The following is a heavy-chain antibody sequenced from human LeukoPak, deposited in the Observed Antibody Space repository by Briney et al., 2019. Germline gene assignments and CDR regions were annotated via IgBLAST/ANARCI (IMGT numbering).Heavy chain of an antibody. V-gene: IGHV4-59*02. D-gene: IGHD5-12*01. CDR1: GGSVSSYY. J-gene: IGHJ4*02. Sequence: SETLSLTCTVSGGSVSSYYWSWIRQSPGKGLEWIGYIHHSGGTNYNPSLKSRAAISVETSKNQFSLKLRSVTAADTAVYYCARDGASGVDIVAHTFDYWGQGTLVTVSP. CDR3: ARDGASGVDIVAHTFDY. CDR2: IHHSGGT.